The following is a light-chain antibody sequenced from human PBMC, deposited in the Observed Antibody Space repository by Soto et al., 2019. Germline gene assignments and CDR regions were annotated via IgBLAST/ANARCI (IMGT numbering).Light chain of an antibody. CDR2: DAS. V-gene: IGKV3-15*01. CDR1: QSVSSN. Sequence: EIVMTQSPATLSVSAGERATLSCRASQSVSSNLAWYQQKPGQAPRLLIYDASTRATGIPTRFSGSGSGTKFTLTNSSMQSQDFAVFYCKQYNNWSRNTFGGGTKVEIK. J-gene: IGKJ4*02. CDR3: KQYNNWSRNT.